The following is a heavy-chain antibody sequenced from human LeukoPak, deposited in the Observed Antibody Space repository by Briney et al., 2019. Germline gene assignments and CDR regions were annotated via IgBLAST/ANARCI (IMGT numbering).Heavy chain of an antibody. CDR1: GFTFSSYA. Sequence: GGSLRLSCAASGFTFSSYAMSWVRQAPGKGLECVSAISGSGGSTYYADSVKGRFTISRDNSKNTLYLQMNSLRAEDTAVYYCAQGGIVGPFDYSGQGTLVTVSS. D-gene: IGHD1-26*01. J-gene: IGHJ4*02. V-gene: IGHV3-23*01. CDR3: AQGGIVGPFDY. CDR2: ISGSGGST.